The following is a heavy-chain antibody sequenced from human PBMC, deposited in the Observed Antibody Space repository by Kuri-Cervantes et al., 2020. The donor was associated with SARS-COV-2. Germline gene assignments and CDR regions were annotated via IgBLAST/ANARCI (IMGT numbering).Heavy chain of an antibody. D-gene: IGHD3-9*01. J-gene: IGHJ6*03. Sequence: SQTLSLTCAVSGYSISSGYYWGWIRQPPGKGLEWIGSIYYTGSTYYNPSLKSRVTISVDTSKNQFSLKLTSVTAADTAVHYCARRSYYDFFTGYYIPFYMDVWGKGTTVTVSS. V-gene: IGHV4-38-2*01. CDR2: IYYTGST. CDR1: GYSISSGYY. CDR3: ARRSYYDFFTGYYIPFYMDV.